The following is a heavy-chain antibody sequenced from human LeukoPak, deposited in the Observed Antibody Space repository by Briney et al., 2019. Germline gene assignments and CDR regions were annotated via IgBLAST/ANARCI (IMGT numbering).Heavy chain of an antibody. J-gene: IGHJ4*02. CDR1: GYTFTIYG. V-gene: IGHV1-18*04. CDR2: ISAYNGNT. CDR3: ARYSSGWYGSYFDY. Sequence: GASVKVSCKASGYTFTIYGINWVRQAPGQGLEWMGWISAYNGNTNYAQKLQGRVTMTTDTSTSTAYMELRSVRSDDTAVYYCARYSSGWYGSYFDYWGQGTLATVSS. D-gene: IGHD6-19*01.